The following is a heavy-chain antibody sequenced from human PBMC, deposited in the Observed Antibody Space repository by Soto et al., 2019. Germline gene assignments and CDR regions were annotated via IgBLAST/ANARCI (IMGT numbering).Heavy chain of an antibody. CDR1: GFTFSSYG. V-gene: IGHV3-33*01. D-gene: IGHD2-2*01. J-gene: IGHJ5*02. Sequence: QVQLVESGGGVVQPGRSLRLSCAASGFTFSSYGMHWVRQAPGKGLEWVAVIWYDGSNKYYADSVKGRFTISRDNSKNTLYLQMNSLRAEDTAVYYCARDGHIVVVPAANWFDPWGQGTLVTVSS. CDR2: IWYDGSNK. CDR3: ARDGHIVVVPAANWFDP.